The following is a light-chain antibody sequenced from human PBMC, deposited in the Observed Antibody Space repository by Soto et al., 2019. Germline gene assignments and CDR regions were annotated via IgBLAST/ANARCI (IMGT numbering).Light chain of an antibody. CDR1: SSDVGGYNY. CDR3: SSYTSSSTLAYV. V-gene: IGLV2-14*01. Sequence: QSVLTQPASLSGSPGQSITISCAGTSSDVGGYNYVSWYQQHPGKAPKLIIYEVSNRPSGVSNRFSGSKSGNTASLTISGLQAEDEVDYYCSSYTSSSTLAYVFGTGTKV. J-gene: IGLJ1*01. CDR2: EVS.